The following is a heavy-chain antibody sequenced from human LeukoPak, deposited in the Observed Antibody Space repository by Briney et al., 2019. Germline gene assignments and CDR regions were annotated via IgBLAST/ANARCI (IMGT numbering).Heavy chain of an antibody. J-gene: IGHJ4*02. CDR2: INPNSGGT. V-gene: IGHV1-2*02. D-gene: IGHD4-17*01. CDR3: AREDYGDYIVFDY. CDR1: GYTFTDYY. Sequence: ASVKVSCKASGYTFTDYYMHWVRQAPGQGLEWMGWINPNSGGTNYAQKFQGRVTMTRDTSISTAYMELSRLRSDDTAVYYCAREDYGDYIVFDYWGQGTLVTVSS.